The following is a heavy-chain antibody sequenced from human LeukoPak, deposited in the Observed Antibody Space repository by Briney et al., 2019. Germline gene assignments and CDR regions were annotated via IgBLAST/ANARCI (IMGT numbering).Heavy chain of an antibody. CDR3: ATEEYCSSTSCYAGDY. CDR2: IIPIFGTA. J-gene: IGHJ4*02. Sequence: SVKVSCKASGGTFSSYAISWVRQAPGQGLEWMGGIIPIFGTANYAQKFQGRVTITADESTSTAYMELSSLRSEDTAVYYCATEEYCSSTSCYAGDYWGQGTLVTVSS. D-gene: IGHD2-2*01. CDR1: GGTFSSYA. V-gene: IGHV1-69*13.